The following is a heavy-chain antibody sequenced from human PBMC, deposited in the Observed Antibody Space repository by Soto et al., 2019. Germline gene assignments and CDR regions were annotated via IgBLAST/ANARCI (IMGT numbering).Heavy chain of an antibody. CDR3: ARDVGLDSDDFFAY. D-gene: IGHD3-9*01. CDR1: GFTFSSYG. Sequence: GGSLRLSCTASGFTFSSYGMGWVRQAPGKGLQWVSTIRGDGGQTHYTDSVKGRFSISRDNSKNTVYLQMDSLRAEDTALYFCARDVGLDSDDFFAYWGQGTQVTVSS. CDR2: IRGDGGQT. J-gene: IGHJ4*02. V-gene: IGHV3-23*01.